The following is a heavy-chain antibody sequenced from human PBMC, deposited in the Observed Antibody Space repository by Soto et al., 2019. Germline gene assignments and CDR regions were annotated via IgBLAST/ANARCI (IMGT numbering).Heavy chain of an antibody. D-gene: IGHD2-15*01. J-gene: IGHJ4*02. V-gene: IGHV3-74*01. CDR2: INSDGSST. CDR3: VRTSLVVAAATREDY. CDR1: GFTFSSYW. Sequence: GSLRLSCAASGFTFSSYWMHWVRQAPGKGLVWVSRINSDGSSTSYADSVKGRFTISRDNAKNTLYLQMNSLRAENTAVYYCVRTSLVVAAATREDYWGQGTLVTVSS.